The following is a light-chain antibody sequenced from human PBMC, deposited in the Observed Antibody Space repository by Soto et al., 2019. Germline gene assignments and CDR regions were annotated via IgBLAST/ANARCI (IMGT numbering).Light chain of an antibody. Sequence: EIVLTQSPGTLSLSPGERATLSCRASQSVSSSYLAWYQQKPGQSPRLLIYGASTRATGIPDRFSGSGSGTDFTLTISRLEPEDFAVYYCQQYGNSPLTFGGGTKVRIK. J-gene: IGKJ4*01. CDR2: GAS. CDR1: QSVSSSY. V-gene: IGKV3-20*01. CDR3: QQYGNSPLT.